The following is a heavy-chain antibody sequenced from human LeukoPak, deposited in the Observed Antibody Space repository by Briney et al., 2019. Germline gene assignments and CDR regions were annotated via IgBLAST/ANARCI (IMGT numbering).Heavy chain of an antibody. V-gene: IGHV1-69*06. CDR1: GYTFTSYG. CDR2: IIPIFGTA. J-gene: IGHJ4*02. CDR3: ASGKDIVVVVAAQSLDY. Sequence: GASVKVSCKAPGYTFTSYGISWVRQAPGQGLEWMGGIIPIFGTANYAQKFQGRVTVTADKSTSTAYMELSSLRSEDTAVYYCASGKDIVVVVAAQSLDYWGQGTLVTVSS. D-gene: IGHD2-15*01.